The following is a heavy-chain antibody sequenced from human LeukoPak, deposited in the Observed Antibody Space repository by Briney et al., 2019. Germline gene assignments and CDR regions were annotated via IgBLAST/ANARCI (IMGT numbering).Heavy chain of an antibody. CDR1: GGSISPYY. CDR2: IYYSGST. V-gene: IGHV4-59*08. Sequence: KPSETLSLTCTVSGGSISPYYWSWIRQPPGKGLEWIGYIYYSGSTNYNPSLKSRVTISVDTSKNQFSLKLSSVTAADTAVYYYARHIAVAGTGGAFDIWGQGTMVTVSS. D-gene: IGHD6-19*01. J-gene: IGHJ3*02. CDR3: ARHIAVAGTGGAFDI.